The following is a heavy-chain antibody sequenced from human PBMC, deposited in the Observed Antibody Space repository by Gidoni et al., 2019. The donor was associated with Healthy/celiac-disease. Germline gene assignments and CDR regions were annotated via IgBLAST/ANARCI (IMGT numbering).Heavy chain of an antibody. J-gene: IGHJ3*02. V-gene: IGHV4-61*02. Sequence: QVQLQEAGPGLVKPSQTLSLTCTVSGGSISSGSYYWGWIRQPAGKGLEWIGRIYTSGSTNYNPSLKSRVTISVDTSKNQFSLKLSSVTAADTAVYYCARAPNYYDSSGYKRGAAFDIWGQGTMVTVSS. CDR2: IYTSGST. CDR1: GGSISSGSYY. D-gene: IGHD3-22*01. CDR3: ARAPNYYDSSGYKRGAAFDI.